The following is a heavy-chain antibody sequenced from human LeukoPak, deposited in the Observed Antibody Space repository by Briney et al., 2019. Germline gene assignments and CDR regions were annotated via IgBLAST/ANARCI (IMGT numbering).Heavy chain of an antibody. CDR3: VRGYSFGPYGMDV. Sequence: GGSLRLSCSASGFPFSSYAMHWVCQAPGKGLEYVSAISDSGGSTYYADSVKGRFTISRDNSKNTLYLQMSSLRAEDTAVYFCVRGYSFGPYGMDVWGQGTTVTVSS. V-gene: IGHV3-64D*09. CDR1: GFPFSSYA. CDR2: ISDSGGST. J-gene: IGHJ6*02. D-gene: IGHD2-15*01.